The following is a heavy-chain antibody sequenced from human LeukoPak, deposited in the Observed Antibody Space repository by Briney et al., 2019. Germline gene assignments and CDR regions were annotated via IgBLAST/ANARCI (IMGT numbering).Heavy chain of an antibody. V-gene: IGHV4-34*01. Sequence: SETLSLTCTVSGGSISSYYWSWIRQPPGKGLEWIGEINHSGSTNYNPSLKSRVTISVDTSKNQFSLKLSSVTAADTAVYYCARAGIVVVPAAMEYYFDYWGQGTLVTVSS. CDR2: INHSGST. CDR1: GGSISSYY. CDR3: ARAGIVVVPAAMEYYFDY. J-gene: IGHJ4*02. D-gene: IGHD2-2*01.